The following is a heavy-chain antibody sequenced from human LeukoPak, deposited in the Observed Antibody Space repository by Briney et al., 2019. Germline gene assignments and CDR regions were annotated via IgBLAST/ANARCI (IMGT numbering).Heavy chain of an antibody. CDR3: ATDGPNYNIDH. V-gene: IGHV3-33*01. CDR1: GFTFSTYG. Sequence: GRSLRLSCGASGFTFSTYGMHWVRQAPGKGLEWVAMIRYDGSNKYYADSVKGRFTISRDNSKNTMYLQMDSLRAEDTAVYYCATDGPNYNIDHWGQGILVTVSS. J-gene: IGHJ4*02. CDR2: IRYDGSNK. D-gene: IGHD3-9*01.